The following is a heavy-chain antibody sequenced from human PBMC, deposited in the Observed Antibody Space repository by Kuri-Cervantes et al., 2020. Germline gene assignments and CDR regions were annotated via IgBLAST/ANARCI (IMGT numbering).Heavy chain of an antibody. V-gene: IGHV3-11*04. D-gene: IGHD3-16*01. CDR1: GFTFSDYY. Sequence: GESLKISCAASGFTFSDYYMSWIRQAPGKGLEWVSYISSSGSTIYYADSVKGRFTISRDNAKNSLYLQMNSLRAEDTAVYYCARENDYVWGSCDYWGQGTLVTVSS. J-gene: IGHJ4*02. CDR2: ISSSGSTI. CDR3: ARENDYVWGSCDY.